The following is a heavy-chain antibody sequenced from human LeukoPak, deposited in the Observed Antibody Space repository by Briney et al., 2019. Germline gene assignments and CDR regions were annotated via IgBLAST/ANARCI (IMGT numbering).Heavy chain of an antibody. Sequence: HPGGSLRLSCAASGFTFSNYGMHWVRQAPGKGLEWVAFIPYDGNNKYYADSVKGRLTISRDNSKNTLYLQMDSLRAEDTAIYYCAKKYGTWLGPWGQGTVLTLSS. CDR2: IPYDGNNK. V-gene: IGHV3-30*02. CDR1: GFTFSNYG. J-gene: IGHJ5*02. CDR3: AKKYGTWLGP. D-gene: IGHD2-8*01.